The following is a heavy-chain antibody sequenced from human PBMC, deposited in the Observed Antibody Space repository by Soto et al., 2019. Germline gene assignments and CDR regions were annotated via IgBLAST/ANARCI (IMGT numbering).Heavy chain of an antibody. Sequence: PGGSLRLSCEASGFTFSSYAMNWVRQAPGKGLEWVSVISGSGGRTYYADSVRGRFTISRDNSKNTLYLQMNSLRAEDTAVYYCAKDVAIFGVEDYQIGYYYGMDVWGQGTTVTVSS. CDR2: ISGSGGRT. D-gene: IGHD3-3*01. J-gene: IGHJ6*02. CDR1: GFTFSSYA. V-gene: IGHV3-23*01. CDR3: AKDVAIFGVEDYQIGYYYGMDV.